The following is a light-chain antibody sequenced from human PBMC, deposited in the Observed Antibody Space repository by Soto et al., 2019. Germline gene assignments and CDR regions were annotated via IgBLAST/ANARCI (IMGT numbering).Light chain of an antibody. CDR1: SSDVGGYNY. CDR3: SSFASSNTHV. CDR2: DVS. V-gene: IGLV2-14*01. J-gene: IGLJ1*01. Sequence: ALTKLASVYGFAGQCLAISCTGTSSDVGGYNYLSWYQQHPGKAPKLMIYDVSNRPSGVSNRFSGSKSGNTASLTISGFQAEDEADYYCSSFASSNTHVFATGTKVTVL.